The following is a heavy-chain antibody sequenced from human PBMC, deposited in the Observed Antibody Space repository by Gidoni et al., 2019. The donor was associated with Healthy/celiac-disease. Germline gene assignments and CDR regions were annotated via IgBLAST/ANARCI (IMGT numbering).Heavy chain of an antibody. J-gene: IGHJ4*02. CDR2: IYYSGST. D-gene: IGHD3-16*02. V-gene: IGHV4-39*01. Sequence: GLEWIGSIYYSGSTYYNPSLKSRVTISVDTSKNQFSLKLSSVTAADTAVYYCARHAGDDYIWGSYRLAFDYWGQGTLVTVSS. CDR3: ARHAGDDYIWGSYRLAFDY.